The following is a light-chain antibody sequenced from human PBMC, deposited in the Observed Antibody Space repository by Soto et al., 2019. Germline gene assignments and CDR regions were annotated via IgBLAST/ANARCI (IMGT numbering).Light chain of an antibody. CDR3: TSYTTSRTYV. V-gene: IGLV2-14*01. CDR1: ISDVGAYDF. J-gene: IGLJ1*01. CDR2: EVT. Sequence: QSALTQPSSLSGSPGQSITISCSGTISDVGAYDFVSWYQHHSGKAPKLIISEVTDRPPAVSSRFSGSKSGNTASLTISGLQAEDEADYYCTSYTTSRTYVFGTGTKVTVL.